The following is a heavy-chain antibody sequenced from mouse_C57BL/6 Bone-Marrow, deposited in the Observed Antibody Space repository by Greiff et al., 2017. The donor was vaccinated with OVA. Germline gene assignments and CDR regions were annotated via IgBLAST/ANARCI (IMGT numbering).Heavy chain of an antibody. CDR2: IYPGSGST. J-gene: IGHJ1*03. D-gene: IGHD1-1*01. Sequence: VKLQQPGAELVKPGASVKMSCKASGYTFTSYWITWVKQRPGQGLEWIGDIYPGSGSTNYNEKFKSQATLTVDTSSSTAYMQLCSLTSEDSAVYYSASYYASSSYDWSIDVWGTGTTVTVSS. V-gene: IGHV1-55*01. CDR3: ASYYASSSYDWSIDV. CDR1: GYTFTSYW.